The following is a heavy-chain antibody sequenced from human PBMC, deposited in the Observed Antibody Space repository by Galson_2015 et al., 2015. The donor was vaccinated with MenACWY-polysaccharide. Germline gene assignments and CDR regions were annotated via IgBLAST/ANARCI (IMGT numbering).Heavy chain of an antibody. CDR2: LKSKNDGGTT. Sequence: SLRLSCAASGLTFNSACMNWVRQAPGKGLEWVGRLKSKNDGGTTDFGAPVKGRFTFSRDDSKNTLYLQMGSLKIEDTAVYYCTTGGATLGSWGPGTLVTVSS. J-gene: IGHJ5*02. D-gene: IGHD1-26*01. CDR3: TTGGATLGS. V-gene: IGHV3-15*01. CDR1: GLTFNSAC.